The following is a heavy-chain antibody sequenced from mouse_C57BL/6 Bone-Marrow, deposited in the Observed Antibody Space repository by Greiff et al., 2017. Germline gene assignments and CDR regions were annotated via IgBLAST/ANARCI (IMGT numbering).Heavy chain of an antibody. CDR3: ARYALWYYGSSDYFDY. J-gene: IGHJ2*01. Sequence: VHLVESGGGLVQPGGSLSLSCAASGFTFTAYYMSWVRQPPGPALAWLGFIRNKPTGYTTESSASVKGRFTSSRDNSQSILYLTMNALSAEDSATYYCARYALWYYGSSDYFDYWGQGTTLTVSS. D-gene: IGHD1-1*01. V-gene: IGHV7-3*01. CDR2: IRNKPTGYTT. CDR1: GFTFTAYY.